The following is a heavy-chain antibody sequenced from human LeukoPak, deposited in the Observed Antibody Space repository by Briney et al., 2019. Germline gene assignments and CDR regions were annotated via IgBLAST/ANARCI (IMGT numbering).Heavy chain of an antibody. CDR3: ARVARVSGWYFDAFDI. CDR2: MSPNTGNT. D-gene: IGHD6-19*01. J-gene: IGHJ3*02. Sequence: ASVKVSCKASGYTFTSSDINWVRQATGQGLEWMGWMSPNTGNTGYAQNFQGRVTMTRNTSISTAYMELSSLRSEDTAVYYCARVARVSGWYFDAFDIWGQGTMVTVSS. CDR1: GYTFTSSD. V-gene: IGHV1-8*01.